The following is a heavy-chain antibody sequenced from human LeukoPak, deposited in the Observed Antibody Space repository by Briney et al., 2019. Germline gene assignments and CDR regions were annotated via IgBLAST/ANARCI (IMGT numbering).Heavy chain of an antibody. V-gene: IGHV3-74*01. CDR2: INSDGSST. J-gene: IGHJ4*02. CDR3: ARDSSGWSYFDY. D-gene: IGHD6-19*01. Sequence: PGGSLRLSCAASGFTFSSYWMHWVGQAPGKGLVWVSRINSDGSSTSYADSVKGRFTISRDNAKNTLYLQMNSLRAEDTAVYYCARDSSGWSYFDYWGQGTLVTVSS. CDR1: GFTFSSYW.